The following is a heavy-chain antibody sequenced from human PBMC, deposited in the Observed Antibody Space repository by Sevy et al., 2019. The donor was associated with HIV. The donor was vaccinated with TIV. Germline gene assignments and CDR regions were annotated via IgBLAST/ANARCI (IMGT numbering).Heavy chain of an antibody. CDR3: ARGFDTPRGFDP. Sequence: SETLSLTCGVSGGSISSSNWWHWVRQPPEKGLEWIGEIYRSGSTNYNPSLKSRVTISVDNSKNQFSLQLNSVTAADTAVYYCARGFDTPRGFDPWGQRTLVTVSS. CDR1: GGSISSSNW. CDR2: IYRSGST. V-gene: IGHV4-4*02. J-gene: IGHJ5*02. D-gene: IGHD3-10*01.